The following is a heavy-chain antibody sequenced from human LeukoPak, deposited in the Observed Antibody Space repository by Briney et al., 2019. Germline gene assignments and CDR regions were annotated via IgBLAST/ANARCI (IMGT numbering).Heavy chain of an antibody. J-gene: IGHJ4*02. CDR3: ARAAYYYDSSGYDAY. CDR2: IIPIFGTA. D-gene: IGHD3-22*01. V-gene: IGHV1-69*13. CDR1: GGTFSGYA. Sequence: ASVKVSCKASGGTFSGYAISWVRQAPGQGLEWMGGIIPIFGTANYAQKFQGRVTITADESTSTAYMELSSLRSEDTAVYYCARAAYYYDSSGYDAYWGQGTLVTVSS.